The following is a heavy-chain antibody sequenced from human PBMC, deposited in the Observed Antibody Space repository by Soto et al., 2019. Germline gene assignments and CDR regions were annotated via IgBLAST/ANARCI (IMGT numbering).Heavy chain of an antibody. D-gene: IGHD5-12*01. Sequence: QVQLVQSGAEVKKPGSSVKVSCKASGGTFSSYAISWVRQAPGQWLEWMGGIIPIFGTANYAQKFQGRVTITADESTSTAYMELSSLRSEDTAAYYCARDTARYGGYSPFDYWGQGTLVTVSS. CDR1: GGTFSSYA. V-gene: IGHV1-69*01. CDR3: ARDTARYGGYSPFDY. J-gene: IGHJ4*02. CDR2: IIPIFGTA.